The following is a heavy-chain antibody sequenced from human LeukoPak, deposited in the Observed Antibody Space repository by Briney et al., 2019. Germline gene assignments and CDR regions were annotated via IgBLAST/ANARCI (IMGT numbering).Heavy chain of an antibody. CDR3: ARGALHVFDY. J-gene: IGHJ4*02. Sequence: GGSLRLSCAASGFTFSDYEINWVRQAPGMGLEWVSCISTSGSTTYYADSVKGRFTISRDNAKNSPFLQMNILTVEDTAVYYCARGALHVFDYWGQGTPVTVSS. CDR1: GFTFSDYE. V-gene: IGHV3-48*03. D-gene: IGHD3-10*02. CDR2: ISTSGSTT.